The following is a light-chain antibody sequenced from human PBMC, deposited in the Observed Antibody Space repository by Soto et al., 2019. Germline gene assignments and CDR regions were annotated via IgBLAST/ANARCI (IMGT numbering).Light chain of an antibody. Sequence: QSALTQPRSVSGSCGQSVTISCTGTSSDVGGYNSVSWYQQHPGKGPKFLIYDVSKRPSGVPDRFSGSKSGNTASLTISGLQAEDEADYYCCSYAGSYTVVFGGGTKLTVL. CDR1: SSDVGGYNS. CDR3: CSYAGSYTVV. V-gene: IGLV2-11*01. J-gene: IGLJ2*01. CDR2: DVS.